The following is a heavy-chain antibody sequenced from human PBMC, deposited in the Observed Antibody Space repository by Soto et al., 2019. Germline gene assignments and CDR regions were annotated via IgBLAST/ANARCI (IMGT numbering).Heavy chain of an antibody. J-gene: IGHJ5*02. D-gene: IGHD2-15*01. CDR3: ARREYCSGGSCPPGDNWFDP. CDR2: INPSGGST. CDR1: RYTFTSYY. Sequence: QVQLVQSGAEVKKPGASVKVSCKASRYTFTSYYMHWVRQAPGQGLEWMGIINPSGGSTSYAQKFQGRVTMTRDTSTSTVYMELSSLRSEDTAVYYCARREYCSGGSCPPGDNWFDPWGQGTLVTVSS. V-gene: IGHV1-46*03.